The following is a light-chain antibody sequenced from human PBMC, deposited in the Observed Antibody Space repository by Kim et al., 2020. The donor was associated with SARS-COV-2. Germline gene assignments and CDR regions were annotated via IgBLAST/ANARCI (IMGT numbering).Light chain of an antibody. CDR2: GAS. J-gene: IGKJ5*01. CDR1: QDMRND. CDR3: LQHNTYPIT. V-gene: IGKV1-17*01. Sequence: GDRVTITCRASQDMRNDLGWYQQNPGRAPKRLIYGASSLQSGVPSRFSGSGSGTEFTLTISSLQPEDFATYFGLQHNTYPITFGQGTRLEIK.